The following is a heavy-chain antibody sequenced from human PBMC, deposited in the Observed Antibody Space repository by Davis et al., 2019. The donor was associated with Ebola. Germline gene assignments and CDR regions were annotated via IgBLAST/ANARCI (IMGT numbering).Heavy chain of an antibody. D-gene: IGHD2-8*01. CDR2: INPSGGTT. V-gene: IGHV1-46*01. J-gene: IGHJ4*02. CDR3: ARRVYSRSGFDS. CDR1: GYTFTSYG. Sequence: AASVKVSCKASGYTFTSYGISWVRQAPGQGLEWMGIINPSGGTTTYAQKFQGRVTMTRDTSTNTLYMELSSLTSGDTAVYYCARRVYSRSGFDSWGQGTLVTVSS.